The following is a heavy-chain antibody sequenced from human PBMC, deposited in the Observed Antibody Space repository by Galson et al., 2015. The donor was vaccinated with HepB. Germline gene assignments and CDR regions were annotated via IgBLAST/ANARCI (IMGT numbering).Heavy chain of an antibody. CDR3: TTDGLYYDSSGYYYMPEFDY. CDR2: IKSKTDGGTT. Sequence: SLRLSCAASGFTFSNAWMSWVRQAPGKGLEWVGRIKSKTDGGTTDYAAPVKGRFTISRDDSKNTLYLQMNSLKTEDTAVYYCTTDGLYYDSSGYYYMPEFDYWGQGTLVTVSS. V-gene: IGHV3-15*01. CDR1: GFTFSNAW. J-gene: IGHJ4*02. D-gene: IGHD3-22*01.